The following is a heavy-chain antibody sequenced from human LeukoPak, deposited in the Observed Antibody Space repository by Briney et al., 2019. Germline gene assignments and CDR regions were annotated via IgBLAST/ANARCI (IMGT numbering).Heavy chain of an antibody. J-gene: IGHJ6*02. V-gene: IGHV4-59*08. Sequence: SETLSLTCSVSGGSISSYYWSWLRQPPGKGLEWIGYIYYSGSTNYNPSLKSRVTISVDTSKNQFSLKLSSVTAADTAVYDCARRSYGTRFYYYYYGMDVWGQGTTVTVSS. CDR3: ARRSYGTRFYYYYYGMDV. CDR1: GGSISSYY. D-gene: IGHD2-8*01. CDR2: IYYSGST.